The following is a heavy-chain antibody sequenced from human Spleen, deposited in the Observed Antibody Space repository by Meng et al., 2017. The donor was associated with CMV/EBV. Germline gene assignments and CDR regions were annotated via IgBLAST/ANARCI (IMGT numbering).Heavy chain of an antibody. J-gene: IGHJ4*02. CDR3: ARDPLTPHASY. Sequence: CSVSGGSVNNDNYYWHWIRQPAGKGLEWIGYVYYSESTNYSPSLKSRVTISLDTSKNQFSLKLTSVTAADTAVYYCARDPLTPHASYWGQGTLVTVSS. CDR2: VYYSEST. CDR1: GGSVNNDNYY. D-gene: IGHD2-15*01. V-gene: IGHV4-61*01.